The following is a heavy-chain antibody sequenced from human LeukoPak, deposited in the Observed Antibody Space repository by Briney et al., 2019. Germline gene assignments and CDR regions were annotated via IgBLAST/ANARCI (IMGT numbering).Heavy chain of an antibody. V-gene: IGHV3-74*03. J-gene: IGHJ6*04. CDR1: GFTFSNYW. CDR2: IDNAGSIT. CDR3: ARDGSSGRGYYYYYGMDV. D-gene: IGHD1-26*01. Sequence: GGSLRFSCAASGFTFSNYWIHWVRQAPGKGLVWVSRIDNAGSITTYADSVKGRLTFSRDNSKNTLYLQMNNLRAEDTAVYYCARDGSSGRGYYYYYGMDVWGEGTTVTVSS.